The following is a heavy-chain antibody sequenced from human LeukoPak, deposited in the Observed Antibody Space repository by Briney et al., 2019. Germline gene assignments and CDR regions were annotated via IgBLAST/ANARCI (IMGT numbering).Heavy chain of an antibody. J-gene: IGHJ3*01. CDR2: TSYEGRNH. CDR1: GFNFSSYA. V-gene: IGHV3-30*04. D-gene: IGHD2-2*01. CDR3: ARAGGDCITTSCYFGHAFDL. Sequence: GGSLTLSCAASGFNFSSYAIHWVRQAPGKGREWVALTSYEGRNHYYGDSVKGRFTAFRDNSKSTVFAQINSLRAEDPAVYYCARAGGDCITTSCYFGHAFDLWGQGTLVTVSP.